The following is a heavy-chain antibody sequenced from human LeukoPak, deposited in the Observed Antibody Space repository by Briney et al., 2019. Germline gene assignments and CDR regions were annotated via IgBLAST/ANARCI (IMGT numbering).Heavy chain of an antibody. D-gene: IGHD5-24*01. CDR2: INSDGSST. CDR3: AREGATIYGYFDY. Sequence: GGSLRLSCAASGFTFCSYWMHWVRQAPGKGLVWVSRINSDGSSTSYADSVKGRFTISRDNAKNTLYLQMNSLRAEDTAVYYCAREGATIYGYFDYWGQGTLVTVSS. V-gene: IGHV3-74*01. CDR1: GFTFCSYW. J-gene: IGHJ4*02.